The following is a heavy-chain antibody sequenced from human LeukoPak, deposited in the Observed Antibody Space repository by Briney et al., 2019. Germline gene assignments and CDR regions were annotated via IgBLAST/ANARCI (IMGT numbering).Heavy chain of an antibody. CDR3: ARSKDILTGYCFDY. J-gene: IGHJ4*02. CDR2: ISYSGSS. Sequence: SETLSLTCTISGGSISSASYHWGWIRRPPGKGLEWIGSISYSGSSYYNPSLKSRISISLDTSKRLFSLKVTSETAADTAVYYCARSKDILTGYCFDYWGQGTLVTVSS. V-gene: IGHV4-39*01. D-gene: IGHD3-9*01. CDR1: GGSISSASYH.